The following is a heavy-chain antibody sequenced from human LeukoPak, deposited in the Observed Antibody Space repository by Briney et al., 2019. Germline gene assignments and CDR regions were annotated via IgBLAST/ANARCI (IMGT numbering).Heavy chain of an antibody. D-gene: IGHD2-2*01. CDR3: AKVGTTAAPYYYMDV. Sequence: PGGSLRLSCAASGFTFSSYGMHWVRQAPGKGLEWVAVIWYDGSNKYYADSVKGRFTISRDNSKNTLHLQMNSLRAEDTAVYYCAKVGTTAAPYYYMDVWGKGTTVTVSS. V-gene: IGHV3-33*06. CDR1: GFTFSSYG. CDR2: IWYDGSNK. J-gene: IGHJ6*03.